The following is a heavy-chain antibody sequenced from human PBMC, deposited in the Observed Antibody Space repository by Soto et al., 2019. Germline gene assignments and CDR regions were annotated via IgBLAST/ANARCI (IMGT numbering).Heavy chain of an antibody. CDR2: ISYDGSNK. J-gene: IGHJ4*02. CDR1: GFTFSSYG. D-gene: IGHD3-16*02. V-gene: IGHV3-30*18. CDR3: AKALGELSPESFDY. Sequence: PGGSLRLSCAASGFTFSSYGMHWVRQAPGKGLEWVAVISYDGSNKYYADSVKGRFTISRDNSKNTLYLQMNSLRAEDTAVYYCAKALGELSPESFDYWGQGILVTVSS.